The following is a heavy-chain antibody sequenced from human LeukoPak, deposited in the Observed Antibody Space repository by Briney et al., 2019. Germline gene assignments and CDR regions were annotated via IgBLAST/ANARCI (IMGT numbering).Heavy chain of an antibody. D-gene: IGHD3-16*01. CDR1: GASISSGGYY. V-gene: IGHV4-31*03. CDR3: AKENGGKPRGPADY. J-gene: IGHJ4*02. Sequence: SETLSLTCTVSGASISSGGYYWSWIRQHPGKGLEWIGYIFYSGSTYYNPSLKSRVTISVDTSKNQFSLKLSSVTAADTAVYYCAKENGGKPRGPADYWGQGTLVTVSS. CDR2: IFYSGST.